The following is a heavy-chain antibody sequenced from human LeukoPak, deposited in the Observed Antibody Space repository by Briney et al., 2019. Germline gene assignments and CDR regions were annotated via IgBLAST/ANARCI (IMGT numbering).Heavy chain of an antibody. J-gene: IGHJ4*02. D-gene: IGHD3-22*01. CDR2: IYYSGST. CDR3: ARFLAWGQGYYDGSGPIDY. CDR1: GGSISSSSYY. V-gene: IGHV4-39*07. Sequence: PSETLSLTCTVSGGSISSSSYYWGWIRQPPGKGLEWIGSIYYSGSTYYNPSLKSRVTISVDTSKNQFSLKLSSVTAADTAVYYCARFLAWGQGYYDGSGPIDYWGQGTLVTVSS.